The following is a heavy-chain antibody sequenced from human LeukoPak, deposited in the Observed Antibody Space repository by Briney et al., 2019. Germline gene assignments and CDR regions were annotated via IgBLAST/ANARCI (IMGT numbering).Heavy chain of an antibody. V-gene: IGHV4-59*01. J-gene: IGHJ4*02. Sequence: SETLSLTCTVSGASITDYYWSWIRQPPAKGLEWIGYIYYSGSPNYNPSLKSQVPPPLDTSQNQFSLKLTSVTAADTAVYYCAYGGDAYKTGYWGQGTLVTVSS. CDR2: IYYSGSP. CDR1: GASITDYY. D-gene: IGHD5-24*01. CDR3: AYGGDAYKTGY.